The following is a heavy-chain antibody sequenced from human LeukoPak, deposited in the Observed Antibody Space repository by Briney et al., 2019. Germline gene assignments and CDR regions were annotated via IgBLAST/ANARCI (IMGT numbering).Heavy chain of an antibody. D-gene: IGHD1-7*01. CDR3: ARDRGTRGYIFDY. V-gene: IGHV3-66*01. CDR2: IYSAGAT. CDR1: GLTVSSNS. Sequence: GGSLSLSCAASGLTVSSNSMRWVRQAPGKGLEWVSVIYSAGATYYADSLRGSLTISRDNSKNTVYLQMNSLRAEDMAVYYCARDRGTRGYIFDYWGQGTLVTVSS. J-gene: IGHJ4*02.